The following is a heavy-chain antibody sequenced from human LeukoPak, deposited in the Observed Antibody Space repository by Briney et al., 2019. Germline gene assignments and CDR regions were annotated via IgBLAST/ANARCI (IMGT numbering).Heavy chain of an antibody. V-gene: IGHV3-48*04. CDR1: GFTLSTYT. D-gene: IGHD6-13*01. CDR3: ARVGSRSAAGMYYFDY. J-gene: IGHJ4*02. Sequence: GGSLRLSCAASGFTLSTYTMNWVRQAPGKGLQWVSYISSSGSTIYYADSVKGRFTISRDNAKNSLYLQMNSLRAEDTAVYYCARVGSRSAAGMYYFDYWGQGTLVTVSS. CDR2: ISSSGSTI.